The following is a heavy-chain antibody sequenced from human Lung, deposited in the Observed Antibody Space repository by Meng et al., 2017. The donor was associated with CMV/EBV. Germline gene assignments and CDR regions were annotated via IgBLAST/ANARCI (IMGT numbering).Heavy chain of an antibody. CDR3: AKDFKGHLTMDV. Sequence: SCAASGFSFAAYNIHWVRQAPGKGLEWVTIIKNDGGNDEKYYADSVMGRFTISGDISKNTVYLQMNSLKPEDTAVYYCAKDFKGHLTMDVWGQGTXVTVSS. J-gene: IGHJ6*02. V-gene: IGHV3-30*02. CDR2: IKNDGGNDEK. CDR1: GFSFAAYN.